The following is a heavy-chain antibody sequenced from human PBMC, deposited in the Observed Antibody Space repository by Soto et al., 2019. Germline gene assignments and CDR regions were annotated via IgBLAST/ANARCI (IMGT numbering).Heavy chain of an antibody. CDR2: INPSGGST. CDR3: ARETVNGGVADTSGIFDY. D-gene: IGHD2-15*01. CDR1: GYTFTSYY. J-gene: IGHJ4*02. Sequence: ASVKVSCKASGYTFTSYYMHWVRQAPGQGLEWMGIINPSGGSTSYAQKFQGRVTMTRDTSTSTVYMELSSLRSEDTAVYYCARETVNGGVADTSGIFDYWGQGTLVIVSS. V-gene: IGHV1-46*01.